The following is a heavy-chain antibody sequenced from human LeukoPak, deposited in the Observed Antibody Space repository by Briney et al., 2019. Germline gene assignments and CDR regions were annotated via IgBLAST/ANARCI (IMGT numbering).Heavy chain of an antibody. CDR1: GYTFTSYT. Sequence: ASVKVSCKASGYTFTSYTMHWVRQAPGQGLEWMGWINPNSGGTNYAQKFQGRVTMTRDTSISTAYMELSRLRSDDTAVYYCARDLMGIAYRGAFYYWGQGTLVTVSS. CDR2: INPNSGGT. J-gene: IGHJ4*02. V-gene: IGHV1-2*02. D-gene: IGHD6-13*01. CDR3: ARDLMGIAYRGAFYY.